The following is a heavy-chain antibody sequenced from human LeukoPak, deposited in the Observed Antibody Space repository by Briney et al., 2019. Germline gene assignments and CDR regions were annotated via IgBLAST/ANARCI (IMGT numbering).Heavy chain of an antibody. CDR1: GYTFTSYG. D-gene: IGHD4-17*01. Sequence: VASVKVSCKASGYTFTSYGISWVRQAPGQGLEWMGWISAYNGNTNYAQKLQGRVTMTTDTSTSTAYMELRSLRSDDTAVYYCAIIRSGDYVDYYYYMDVWGKGTTVTVSS. V-gene: IGHV1-18*01. CDR3: AIIRSGDYVDYYYYMDV. J-gene: IGHJ6*03. CDR2: ISAYNGNT.